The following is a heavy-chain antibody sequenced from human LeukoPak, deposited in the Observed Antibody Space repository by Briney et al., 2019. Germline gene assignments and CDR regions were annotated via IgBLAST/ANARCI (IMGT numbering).Heavy chain of an antibody. D-gene: IGHD3-3*01. CDR2: IYWNDDK. Sequence: SGPTLVKPTQTLTLTCTFSGFSLSTSGVGVGWIRQPPGKALEWLALIYWNDDKRYSPSLKSSLTITKDTSKNQVVLTMTNMDPVDTATYYCARIRAYYDFWSGYYTGGYNWFDPWGQGTLVTVSS. V-gene: IGHV2-5*01. CDR3: ARIRAYYDFWSGYYTGGYNWFDP. CDR1: GFSLSTSGVG. J-gene: IGHJ5*02.